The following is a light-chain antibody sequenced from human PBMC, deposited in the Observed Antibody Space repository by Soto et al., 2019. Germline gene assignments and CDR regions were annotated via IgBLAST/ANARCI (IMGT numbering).Light chain of an antibody. V-gene: IGLV2-11*01. J-gene: IGLJ2*01. CDR3: CSYAGSYSWI. CDR1: SSDVGGYNR. CDR2: DVT. Sequence: QSALTQPPSVSGSPGQSVTISCTGTSSDVGGYNRVSWYQQPPATAPKLIIYDVTKRPSGVPDRFSGSKSGNTASLTISGLQAEDEADYYCCSYAGSYSWIFGGGTKLTVL.